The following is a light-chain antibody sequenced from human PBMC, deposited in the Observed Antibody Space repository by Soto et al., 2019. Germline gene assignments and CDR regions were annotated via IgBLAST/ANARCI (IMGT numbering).Light chain of an antibody. Sequence: EIVLTQSPATLSLSPGERATLSCRASQSVNTYLAWYQQKPGQAPRLLVYAASNRATGIPARFSGSGSGTDFTLPIASLAPEDSAAYYCQHRSKFGGGTKVEIK. CDR3: QHRSK. J-gene: IGKJ4*02. V-gene: IGKV3-11*01. CDR2: AAS. CDR1: QSVNTY.